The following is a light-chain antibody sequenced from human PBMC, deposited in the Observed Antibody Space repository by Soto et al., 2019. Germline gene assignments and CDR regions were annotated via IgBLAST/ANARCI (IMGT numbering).Light chain of an antibody. CDR2: GTS. J-gene: IGKJ5*01. CDR3: QQYGSSPQVT. Sequence: EIVLTQSPGTLSLSPGERATRTCRASQSVSSSYLAWYQQRPGRAPRLLIYGTSSRATGIPDRFSGSGSGTDFTLTISRLKPEDFAVYYCQQYGSSPQVTFGQGTRLEIK. V-gene: IGKV3-20*01. CDR1: QSVSSSY.